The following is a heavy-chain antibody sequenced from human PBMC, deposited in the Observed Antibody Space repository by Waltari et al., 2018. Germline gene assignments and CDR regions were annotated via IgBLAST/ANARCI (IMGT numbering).Heavy chain of an antibody. CDR1: GFSTDYW. CDR2: MKTDGTSV. CDR3: TTSPGY. V-gene: IGHV3-74*03. J-gene: IGHJ4*02. Sequence: EVQLVESGGGLVQPGGSLRLSCAASGFSTDYWLDWVRQAPGKGLVWGSLMKTDGTSVTYADSVKGRFTISRDSAKNTYYLQMNGLRAEDTAVYYCTTSPGYWGQGTLVTVSS.